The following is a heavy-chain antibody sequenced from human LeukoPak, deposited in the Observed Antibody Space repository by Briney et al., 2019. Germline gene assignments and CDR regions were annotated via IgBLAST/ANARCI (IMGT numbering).Heavy chain of an antibody. V-gene: IGHV3-23*01. CDR1: GFTFISYARYA. Sequence: GGSVRLSCAASGFTFISYARYAMSWVRQAPGRGLEQVSGISGSGDSTYYEDSVTGPFTISRDNSKDTLYLQMYRQRAEDTALYSGVKDAEQWRIRSFHYWGQGTLVTVSS. D-gene: IGHD6-19*01. CDR2: ISGSGDST. J-gene: IGHJ4*02. CDR3: VKDAEQWRIRSFHY.